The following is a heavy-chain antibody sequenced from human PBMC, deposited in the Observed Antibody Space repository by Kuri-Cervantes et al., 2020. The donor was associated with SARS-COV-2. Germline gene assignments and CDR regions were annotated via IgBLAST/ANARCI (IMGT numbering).Heavy chain of an antibody. D-gene: IGHD6-19*01. V-gene: IGHV3-23*01. Sequence: GESLKISCAASGFTFSSYAMGWVRQAPGKGLEWVSAISGSGGSTYYADSVKGRFTISRDNSKNTLYLQMNSLRAEDTAVSYCAKMSKPGQWRPDFDYWGQGTLVTVSS. J-gene: IGHJ4*02. CDR1: GFTFSSYA. CDR3: AKMSKPGQWRPDFDY. CDR2: ISGSGGST.